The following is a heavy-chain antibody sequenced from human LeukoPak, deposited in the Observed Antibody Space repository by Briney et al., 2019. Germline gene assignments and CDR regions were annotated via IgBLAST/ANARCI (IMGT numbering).Heavy chain of an antibody. CDR3: ARGAYQIVVVTAPTY. D-gene: IGHD2-21*02. CDR2: LLSDGGNK. J-gene: IGHJ4*02. Sequence: GGSLRLSCAASGFTFSNYTMHWVPQAPGKGLEWVAVLLSDGGNKYYADSVKGRFTISRDISKNTLYLQMTSLRAEDTAVYYCARGAYQIVVVTAPTYWGQGTLVTVSS. V-gene: IGHV3-30-3*01. CDR1: GFTFSNYT.